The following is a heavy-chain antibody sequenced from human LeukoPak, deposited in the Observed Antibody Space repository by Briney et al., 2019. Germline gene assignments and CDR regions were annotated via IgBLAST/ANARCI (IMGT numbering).Heavy chain of an antibody. CDR3: AREDRYCTNGVCSD. V-gene: IGHV4-59*01. J-gene: IGHJ4*02. CDR2: IYYSGST. Sequence: PSETLSLTCTVSGGSISSYYWSWIRQPPGKGLEWLGYIYYSGSTNYNPSLKSRVTISVDTSKNQFSLKLSSVTAADTAVYYCAREDRYCTNGVCSDWGQGTLVTVSS. CDR1: GGSISSYY. D-gene: IGHD2-8*01.